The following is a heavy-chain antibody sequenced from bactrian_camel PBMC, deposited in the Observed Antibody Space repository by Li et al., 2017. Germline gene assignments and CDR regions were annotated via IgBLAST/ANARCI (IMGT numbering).Heavy chain of an antibody. V-gene: IGHV3S53*01. CDR2: IDSGGRT. CDR3: AAVRYGVTWYPLCRARSADFGY. Sequence: HVQLVESGGGSVQTGGSLRLSCVVSGHSRGSNCVGWYRLPPGSGCELLSRIDSGGRTSYKDSIKGRFTASQDLAKITAYLEMNSLKPEDTAAYYCAAVRYGVTWYPLCRARSADFGYWGQGTQVTVS. CDR1: GHSRGSNC. J-gene: IGHJ6*01. D-gene: IGHD6*01.